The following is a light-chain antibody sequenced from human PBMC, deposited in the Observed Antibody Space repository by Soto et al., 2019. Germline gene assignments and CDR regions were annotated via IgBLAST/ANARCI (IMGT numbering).Light chain of an antibody. CDR2: DVS. J-gene: IGKJ2*01. CDR3: QQRSNWPPGYS. CDR1: QSVTTY. V-gene: IGKV3-11*01. Sequence: ETVLTQSPATLSFSPGERATLSCRASQSVTTYLAWYQQKPGQAPRLLNYDVSNRATGIPARFSGSGSGTDFTLTISCLEPDDFAVYYCQQRSNWPPGYSFGQGTTLEIK.